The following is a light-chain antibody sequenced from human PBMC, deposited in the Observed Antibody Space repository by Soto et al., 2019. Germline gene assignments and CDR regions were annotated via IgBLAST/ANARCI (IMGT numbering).Light chain of an antibody. CDR2: DVS. CDR3: CSYAGSYTYV. V-gene: IGLV2-11*01. J-gene: IGLJ1*01. Sequence: QSVLTQPRAVSGSPGQSVTISCTRGSREVGGYNYVSWSQQLPGQAPNLLTYDVSKRPSGVPDRLSRSKSGNTASLTISGLQAEDEADYYCCSYAGSYTYVCRTGTKVTVL. CDR1: SREVGGYNY.